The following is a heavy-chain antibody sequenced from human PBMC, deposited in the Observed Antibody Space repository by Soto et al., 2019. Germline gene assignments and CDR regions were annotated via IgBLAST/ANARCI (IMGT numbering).Heavy chain of an antibody. D-gene: IGHD3-16*01. Sequence: QITLKESGPTLVKPTQTLTLTCTFSGFSLSTSGVGVGWIRQPPGKALEWLALIYWDDDKRYSPSLKSRLTITKDASKKQVVLTMTNMDPVDTATDYCAHSLYDYVWGTNWFDPWGQGTLVTVSS. CDR1: GFSLSTSGVG. CDR2: IYWDDDK. V-gene: IGHV2-5*02. J-gene: IGHJ5*02. CDR3: AHSLYDYVWGTNWFDP.